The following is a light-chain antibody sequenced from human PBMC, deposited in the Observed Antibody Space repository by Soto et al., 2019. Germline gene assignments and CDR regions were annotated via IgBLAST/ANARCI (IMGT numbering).Light chain of an antibody. J-gene: IGKJ1*01. CDR1: QDIRTE. CDR2: AAS. V-gene: IGKV1-6*01. Sequence: ALQMTQSPSSLSASVGDSVTITCRASQDIRTELGWYQQKPGKAPKLLIYAASTLQSGVPSRFSGSGSGTYFTLTISSLQPEDFATYYCLQDYNYPRTFGQGTKVEV. CDR3: LQDYNYPRT.